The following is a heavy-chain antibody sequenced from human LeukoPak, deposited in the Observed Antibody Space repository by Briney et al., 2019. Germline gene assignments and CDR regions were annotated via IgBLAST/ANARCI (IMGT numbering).Heavy chain of an antibody. CDR1: GGSFSGYY. D-gene: IGHD2-15*01. Sequence: SETLSLTCAVYGGSFSGYYWSWIRQPPGKGLEWIGEINHSGSTNYNPSLKSRATISVDTSKNQFSLKLSSVTAADTAVYYCARVVVVAATGDYWGQGTLVTVSS. CDR3: ARVVVVAATGDY. CDR2: INHSGST. V-gene: IGHV4-34*01. J-gene: IGHJ4*02.